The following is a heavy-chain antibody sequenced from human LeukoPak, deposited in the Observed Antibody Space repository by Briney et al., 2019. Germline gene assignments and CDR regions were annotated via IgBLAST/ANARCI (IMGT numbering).Heavy chain of an antibody. CDR1: GYTFTGYY. V-gene: IGHV1-2*06. CDR2: INPNSGGT. J-gene: IGHJ4*02. Sequence: ASVKVSCKASGYTFTGYYMHWVRQAPGQGLKWMGRINPNSGGTNYAQKFQGRVTMTRDTSTSTAYMELRSLRSDDTAVYCCARTWELHDSLDYWGQGTLVTVSS. CDR3: ARTWELHDSLDY. D-gene: IGHD1-26*01.